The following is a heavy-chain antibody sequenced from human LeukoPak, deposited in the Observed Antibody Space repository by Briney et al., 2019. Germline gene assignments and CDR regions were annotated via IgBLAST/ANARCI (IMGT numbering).Heavy chain of an antibody. CDR1: GFTFSSYE. CDR3: ARARDAFDI. V-gene: IGHV3-48*03. J-gene: IGHJ3*02. Sequence: PGGSLRLSCAASGFTFSSYEMNWVRQAPGKGLEWVSYISTSGSSIYYADSVKGRFTISRDNAKNSLYLQMNSLRAEDTAAYYCARARDAFDIWGQGTMVTVSS. CDR2: ISTSGSSI.